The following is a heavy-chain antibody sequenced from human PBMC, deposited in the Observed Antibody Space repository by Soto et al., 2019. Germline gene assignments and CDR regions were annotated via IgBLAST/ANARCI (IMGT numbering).Heavy chain of an antibody. CDR3: GRLEGLATISYYFDY. J-gene: IGHJ4*02. Sequence: SETLSLTCTVSGGSVSSSSYYWGWVRQPPGKGPEWIGIVYYSGSTYYNPSLESRVTISVDKSKNQFSLKLMSLSAADTAVYYCGRLEGLATISYYFDYWGQGALVTVSS. V-gene: IGHV4-39*01. CDR2: VYYSGST. CDR1: GGSVSSSSYY. D-gene: IGHD3-9*01.